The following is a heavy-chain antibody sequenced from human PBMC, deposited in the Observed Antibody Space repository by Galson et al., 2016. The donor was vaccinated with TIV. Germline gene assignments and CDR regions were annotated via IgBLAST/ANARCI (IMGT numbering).Heavy chain of an antibody. Sequence: SLRLSCAASGLSVSNNYMNWVRQSPEKGLEWVSIICDDGSTYYADSVKGRFTISRDNSKNTLYLQMHSLRPDDAAVYYCARERRHCGDQCFLRYYFGMDVWGQGTTVTVSS. CDR1: GLSVSNNY. D-gene: IGHD2-21*01. CDR3: ARERRHCGDQCFLRYYFGMDV. V-gene: IGHV3-66*02. CDR2: ICDDGST. J-gene: IGHJ6*02.